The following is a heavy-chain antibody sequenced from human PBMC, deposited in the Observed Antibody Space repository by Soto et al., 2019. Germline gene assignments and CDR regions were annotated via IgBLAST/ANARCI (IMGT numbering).Heavy chain of an antibody. D-gene: IGHD6-6*01. Sequence: GPGPRGASETLSLTCAVSGYSISSGYYWGWIRQPPGKGLEWIGSIYHSGSTYYNPSLKSRVTISVDTSKNQFSLMLSSVTAADMAVYYCARDRGSSSAVFDYWGQGTLVTVSS. CDR3: ARDRGSSSAVFDY. CDR1: GYSISSGYY. CDR2: IYHSGST. V-gene: IGHV4-38-2*02. J-gene: IGHJ4*02.